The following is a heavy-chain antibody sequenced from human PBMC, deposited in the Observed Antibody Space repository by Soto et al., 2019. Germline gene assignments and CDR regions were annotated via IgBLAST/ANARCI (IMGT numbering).Heavy chain of an antibody. CDR3: ARDDGNYYDSSGYYYTPSYYGMDV. D-gene: IGHD3-22*01. Sequence: PGGSLRLSCEASGFTFSSYAMHWVRQAPGKGLEWVAVISYDGSNKYYADSVKGRFTISRDNSKNTLYLQMNSLRAEDTAVYYCARDDGNYYDSSGYYYTPSYYGMDVWGQGTTVTVSS. CDR2: ISYDGSNK. V-gene: IGHV3-30-3*01. CDR1: GFTFSSYA. J-gene: IGHJ6*02.